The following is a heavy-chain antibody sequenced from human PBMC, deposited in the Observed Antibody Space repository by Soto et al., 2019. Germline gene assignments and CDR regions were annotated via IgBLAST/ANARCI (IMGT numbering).Heavy chain of an antibody. D-gene: IGHD3-10*01. CDR2: IYYSGST. Sequence: SETLSLTCTVSGGSISSSSYYWGWIRQPPGKGLEWIGSIYYSGSTYYNPSLKSRVTISVDTSKNQFSLKLSSVTAADTAVYYCARGRTGPLDRGLWGKAQIKYYYGMDVWGQGTTVTVSS. V-gene: IGHV4-39*07. CDR3: ARGRTGPLDRGLWGKAQIKYYYGMDV. J-gene: IGHJ6*02. CDR1: GGSISSSSYY.